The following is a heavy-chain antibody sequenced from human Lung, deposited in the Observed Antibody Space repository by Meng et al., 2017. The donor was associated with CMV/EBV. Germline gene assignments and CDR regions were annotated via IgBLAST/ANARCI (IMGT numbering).Heavy chain of an antibody. CDR3: AREVAAAGEFDY. CDR2: IIPIFGTA. D-gene: IGHD6-13*01. J-gene: IGHJ4*02. V-gene: IGHV1-69*06. CDR1: GGTFSSYA. Sequence: SVXVSXXASGGTFSSYAISWVRQAPGQGLEWMGGIIPIFGTANYAQKFQGRVAITADKSTSTAYMELSSLRSEDTAVYYCAREVAAAGEFDYWGQGTLVTVSS.